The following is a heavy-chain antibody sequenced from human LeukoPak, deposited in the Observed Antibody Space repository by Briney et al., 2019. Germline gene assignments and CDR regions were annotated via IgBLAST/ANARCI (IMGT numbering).Heavy chain of an antibody. D-gene: IGHD2/OR15-2a*01. CDR2: IYTSGST. Sequence: PSETLSLTYTVSGGSISSYYWSWIRQPAGKGPEWTGRIYTSGSTNYNPSLKSRVTMSVDTSKNQFSLKLSSVTAADTAVYYCARSLSYMRGTPYNWFDPWGQGTLVTVSS. J-gene: IGHJ5*02. CDR1: GGSISSYY. V-gene: IGHV4-4*07. CDR3: ARSLSYMRGTPYNWFDP.